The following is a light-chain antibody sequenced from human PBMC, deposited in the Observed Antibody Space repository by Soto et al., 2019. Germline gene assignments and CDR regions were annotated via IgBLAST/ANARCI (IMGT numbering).Light chain of an antibody. J-gene: IGLJ1*01. CDR3: CSYAGSSTYV. Sequence: QSVLTQPASVSGSPGQSITISCTGTSSDIGSYDYVSWYQQHPGKAPNLIIYEVTDRPSGVSNRFSGSKSGNTASLTISGLQAEDEADYYCCSYAGSSTYVFGTGTKVTVL. CDR2: EVT. V-gene: IGLV2-23*02. CDR1: SSDIGSYDY.